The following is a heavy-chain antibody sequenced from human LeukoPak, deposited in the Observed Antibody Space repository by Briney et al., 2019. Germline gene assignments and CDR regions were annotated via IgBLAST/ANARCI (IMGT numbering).Heavy chain of an antibody. CDR1: GFTFDDYA. CDR2: ISGDGGST. D-gene: IGHD3-22*01. J-gene: IGHJ4*02. Sequence: GGSLRLSCRASGFTFDDYAMHWVRQAPGKGLEWVSLISGDGGSTYYANSVKGRFTISRDNSKNSLYLQMNSLRTEDTALYYCAKDILVDYYDSSGYFSYWGQGTLVTVSS. V-gene: IGHV3-43*02. CDR3: AKDILVDYYDSSGYFSY.